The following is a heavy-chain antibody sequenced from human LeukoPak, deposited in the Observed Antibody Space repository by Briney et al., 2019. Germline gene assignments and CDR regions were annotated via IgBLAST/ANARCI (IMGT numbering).Heavy chain of an antibody. J-gene: IGHJ4*02. CDR1: GDSISSSSYY. Sequence: SETLSLTCVVSGDSISSSSYYWGWIRQSPVKGLEWIGNIYYSGSTNYNPSLKSRGTISIDTSKNQFSLKLNSVTAADTAVYYCARVLHYYDTHPFDYWGQGTLVTVSS. V-gene: IGHV4-39*07. CDR3: ARVLHYYDTHPFDY. D-gene: IGHD3-22*01. CDR2: IYYSGST.